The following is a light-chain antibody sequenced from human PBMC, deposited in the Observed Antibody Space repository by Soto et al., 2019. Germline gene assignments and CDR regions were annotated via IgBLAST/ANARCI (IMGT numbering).Light chain of an antibody. CDR2: GAS. Sequence: EIVLTQSPGILSLSPGERATLSCRTSQSVSSSYLAWYQQKPGQAPRLLIYGASTRATGIPDRFSGSGSGTDFTLTISRLDPEDFAVYYCQQYGTSFWTFGQGTKVEIK. J-gene: IGKJ1*01. CDR3: QQYGTSFWT. V-gene: IGKV3-20*01. CDR1: QSVSSSY.